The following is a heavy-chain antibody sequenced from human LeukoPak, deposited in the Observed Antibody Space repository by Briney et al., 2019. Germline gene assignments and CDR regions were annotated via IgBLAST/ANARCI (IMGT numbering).Heavy chain of an antibody. V-gene: IGHV4-34*01. CDR2: INHSGST. D-gene: IGHD3-16*01. J-gene: IGHJ4*02. CDR3: ARLFDYVWGIDY. CDR1: GGSLSGYY. Sequence: SETLSLTCAVYGGSLSGYYWSWIRQPPGKGLEWIGEINHSGSTNYNPSLKSRVTISVDTSKNQFSLKLSSVTAADTAVYYCARLFDYVWGIDYWGQGTLVTVSS.